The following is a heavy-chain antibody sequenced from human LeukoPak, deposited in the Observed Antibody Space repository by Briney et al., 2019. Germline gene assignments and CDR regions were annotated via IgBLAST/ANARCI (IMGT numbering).Heavy chain of an antibody. CDR1: GYSISSGYY. D-gene: IGHD3-3*01. V-gene: IGHV4-38-2*02. CDR3: ARGGIFGVVSGYFDY. Sequence: ASETLSLTCTVSGYSISSGYYWGWIRQPPGKGLEWIGSIYHSGSTYYNPSLKSRVTISVDTSKNQFSLKLSSVTAADTAVYYCARGGIFGVVSGYFDYWAQGTLVTVSS. CDR2: IYHSGST. J-gene: IGHJ4*02.